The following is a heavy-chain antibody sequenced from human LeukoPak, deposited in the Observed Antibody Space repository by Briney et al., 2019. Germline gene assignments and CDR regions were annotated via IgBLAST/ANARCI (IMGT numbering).Heavy chain of an antibody. CDR1: EYTFTSYP. D-gene: IGHD6-19*01. Sequence: ASVKVSCKASEYTFTSYPMHWVRQAPGQRLEWMGWSSGGNANTKYSQEFQGRVTITRDKSASTAYMELSSLRSDDTAVYYCARALDSSGWYYYYYYYMDVWGKGTTVTVSS. V-gene: IGHV1-3*02. CDR3: ARALDSSGWYYYYYYYMDV. J-gene: IGHJ6*03. CDR2: SSGGNANT.